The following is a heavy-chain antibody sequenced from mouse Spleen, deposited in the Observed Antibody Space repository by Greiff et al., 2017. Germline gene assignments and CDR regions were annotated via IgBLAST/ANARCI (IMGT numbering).Heavy chain of an antibody. Sequence: EVKVVESGEGLVKPGGSLKLSCAASGFTFSSYAMSWVRQTPEKRLEWVAYISSGGDYIYYADTVKGRFTISRDNARNTLYLQMSSLKSEDTAMYYCTRDYYGSSFAYWGQGTLVTVSA. J-gene: IGHJ3*01. D-gene: IGHD1-1*01. CDR3: TRDYYGSSFAY. CDR1: GFTFSSYA. V-gene: IGHV5-9-1*02. CDR2: ISSGGDYI.